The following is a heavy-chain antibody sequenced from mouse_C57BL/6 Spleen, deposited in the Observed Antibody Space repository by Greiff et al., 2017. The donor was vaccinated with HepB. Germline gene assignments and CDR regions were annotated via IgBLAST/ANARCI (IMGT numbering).Heavy chain of an antibody. D-gene: IGHD2-1*01. V-gene: IGHV1-85*01. CDR2: IYPRDGST. J-gene: IGHJ3*01. Sequence: VQLQQSGPELVKPGASVKLSCKASGYTFTSYDINWVKQRPGQGLEWIGWIYPRDGSTKYNEKFKGKATLTVDTSSSTAYMELHSLTSEDSAVYFCARGNGNYVGAWFAYWGQGTLVTVSA. CDR1: GYTFTSYD. CDR3: ARGNGNYVGAWFAY.